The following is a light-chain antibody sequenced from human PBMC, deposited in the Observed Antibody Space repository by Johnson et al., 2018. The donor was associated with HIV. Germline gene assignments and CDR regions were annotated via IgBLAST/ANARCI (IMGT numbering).Light chain of an antibody. J-gene: IGLJ1*01. CDR1: SSNIGNNY. CDR3: GTWDSRLSAYV. V-gene: IGLV1-51*02. Sequence: QSVLTQPPSVSAAPGQKVTISCSGSSSNIGNNYVSWYQQLPGTAPKLLIFENHKRPSGIPALFSGSKSGTSATLGITALQTGDEADYYCGTWDSRLSAYVFGTGTKVTVL. CDR2: ENH.